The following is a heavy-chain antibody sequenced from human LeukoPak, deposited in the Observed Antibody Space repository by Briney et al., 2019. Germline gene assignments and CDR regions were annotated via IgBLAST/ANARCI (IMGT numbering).Heavy chain of an antibody. CDR3: AKFAGDSSGLYSYFDY. D-gene: IGHD6-19*01. CDR1: GVIFSNYA. Sequence: PGGSLRLSCAVSGVIFSNYAMAWVRQAPGKGLEGVSTISVSGAGTYYADSVKGRYTISRDNSKNTVFLQMNSLRAEDTAVYYCAKFAGDSSGLYSYFDYWGQGTLVTVSS. CDR2: ISVSGAGT. V-gene: IGHV3-23*01. J-gene: IGHJ4*02.